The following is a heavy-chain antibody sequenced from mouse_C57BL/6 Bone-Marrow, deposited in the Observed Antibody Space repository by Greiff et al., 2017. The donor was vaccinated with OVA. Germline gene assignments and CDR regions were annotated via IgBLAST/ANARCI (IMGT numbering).Heavy chain of an antibody. Sequence: VQLQQSGAELVKPGASVKISCTASGYAFSSYWMNWVKQRPGKGLEWIGQIYPGDGDTNYNGKFKGKATLTADKSSSTAYLQLSSMTSEDDAVYYCGRRPYYVYAMDYWGQGTSVTVSS. CDR1: GYAFSSYW. CDR2: IYPGDGDT. V-gene: IGHV1-80*01. J-gene: IGHJ4*01. CDR3: GRRPYYVYAMDY. D-gene: IGHD2-10*01.